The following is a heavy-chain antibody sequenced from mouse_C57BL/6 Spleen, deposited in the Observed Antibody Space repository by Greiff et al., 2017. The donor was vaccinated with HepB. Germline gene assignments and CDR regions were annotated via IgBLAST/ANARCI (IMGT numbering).Heavy chain of an antibody. V-gene: IGHV7-3*01. CDR1: GFTFTDYY. D-gene: IGHD2-5*01. J-gene: IGHJ4*01. CDR2: IRNKANGYTT. CDR3: ARRGYYSNYVGAMDY. Sequence: DVKLVESGGGLVQPGGSLSLSCAASGFTFTDYYMSWVRQPPGKALEWLGFIRNKANGYTTEYSASVKGRFTISRDNSQSILYLQMNALRAEDSATYYCARRGYYSNYVGAMDYWGQGTSVTVSS.